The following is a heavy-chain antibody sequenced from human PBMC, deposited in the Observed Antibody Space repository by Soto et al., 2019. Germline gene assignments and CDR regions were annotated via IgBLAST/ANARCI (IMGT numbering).Heavy chain of an antibody. CDR2: INVDIGST. J-gene: IGHJ4*02. Sequence: EVQLLESGGGLVHPGGSLRLSCAASGFTFSNTAMAWVRQAPGKGLEWVSLINVDIGSTRYADSVRGRFTISSDNSKHALLMDIRCLTAAATAIYSCADEGPGIKGWFYCASRCPGTLGTFSS. V-gene: IGHV3-23*01. CDR3: ADEGPGIKGWFYCAS. CDR1: GFTFSNTA. D-gene: IGHD6-19*01.